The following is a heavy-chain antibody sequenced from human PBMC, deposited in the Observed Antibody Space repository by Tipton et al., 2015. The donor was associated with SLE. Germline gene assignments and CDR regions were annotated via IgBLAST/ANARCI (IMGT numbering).Heavy chain of an antibody. Sequence: GLVKPSETLSLTCTVSGGSISSSSYYWGWIRQPPGKGLEWIGTIYYSGNTYYNPSLKSRVTISVDTSKNQFSLNLTSVTAADTAVYYCARHRDTSGYYHYGMDVWGQGSTVTVSS. D-gene: IGHD3-22*01. J-gene: IGHJ6*02. CDR2: IYYSGNT. CDR3: ARHRDTSGYYHYGMDV. V-gene: IGHV4-39*07. CDR1: GGSISSSSYY.